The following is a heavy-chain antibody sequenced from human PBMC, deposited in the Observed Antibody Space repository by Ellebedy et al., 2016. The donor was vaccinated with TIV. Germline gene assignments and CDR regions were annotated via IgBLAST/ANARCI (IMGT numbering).Heavy chain of an antibody. D-gene: IGHD4-17*01. Sequence: SETLSLXCTVSGGSISSSSYYWGWIRQPPGKGLEWIGSIYYSGSTYYNPSLKSRVTISVDTSKNQFSLKLSSVTAADTAVYYCARHVKTTVTKYNWFDPWGQGTLVTVSS. J-gene: IGHJ5*02. CDR2: IYYSGST. CDR1: GGSISSSSYY. V-gene: IGHV4-39*01. CDR3: ARHVKTTVTKYNWFDP.